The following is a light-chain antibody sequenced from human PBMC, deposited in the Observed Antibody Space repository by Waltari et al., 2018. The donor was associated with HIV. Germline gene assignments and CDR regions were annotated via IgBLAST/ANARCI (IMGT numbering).Light chain of an antibody. CDR3: QQSYSTPYT. J-gene: IGKJ2*01. V-gene: IGKV1-39*01. CDR1: QSISSY. CDR2: AAS. Sequence: DIQMTQSPSSLSASVGDRVTITCRASQSISSYLNWYQQKPGKAPKLLMYAASSLQSGVPSMFNGSGSGTDFTLTISSLQPEDFATYYCQQSYSTPYTFGQGTKLEIK.